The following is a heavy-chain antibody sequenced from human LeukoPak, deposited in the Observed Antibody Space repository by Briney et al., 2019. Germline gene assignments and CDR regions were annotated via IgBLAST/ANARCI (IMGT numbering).Heavy chain of an antibody. CDR3: ARVSYGSGSYWEQIYAFDI. CDR1: GGTFSSYA. D-gene: IGHD3-10*01. J-gene: IGHJ3*02. Sequence: SVKVSCKASGGTFSSYAISWVRQAPGQGREWMGRIIPIFGTANYAQKFQGRVTITTDESTSTAYMELSSLRFEDTAVYYCARVSYGSGSYWEQIYAFDIWGQGTMVTVSS. V-gene: IGHV1-69*05. CDR2: IIPIFGTA.